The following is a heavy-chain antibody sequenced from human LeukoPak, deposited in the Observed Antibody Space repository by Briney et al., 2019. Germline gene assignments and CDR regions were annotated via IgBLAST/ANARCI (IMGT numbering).Heavy chain of an antibody. CDR1: GYTFTGYY. D-gene: IGHD2-2*01. CDR3: ARDLIIQTSSTSCSDY. CDR2: INPNSGGT. V-gene: IGHV1-2*02. J-gene: IGHJ4*02. Sequence: ASVKVSCKASGYTFTGYYMHWVRQAPGQGLEWMGWINPNSGGTNYAQKFQGRVTMTRDTSISTAYVELSRLRSDDTAVYYCARDLIIQTSSTSCSDYWGQGTLVTVSS.